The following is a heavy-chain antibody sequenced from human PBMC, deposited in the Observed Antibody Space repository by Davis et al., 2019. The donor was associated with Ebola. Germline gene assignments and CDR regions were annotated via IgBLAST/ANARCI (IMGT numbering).Heavy chain of an antibody. CDR1: GGSFSGYY. D-gene: IGHD3-16*01. J-gene: IGHJ6*02. CDR3: ARWGSHAVGMDV. CDR2: INHSGST. V-gene: IGHV4-34*01. Sequence: MPLETLSLTCAVYGGSFSGYYWSWIRQPPGKGLEWIGEINHSGSTNYNPSLKSRVTISVDTSKNQFSLKLSSVTAADTAVYYCARWGSHAVGMDVWGQGTTVTVSS.